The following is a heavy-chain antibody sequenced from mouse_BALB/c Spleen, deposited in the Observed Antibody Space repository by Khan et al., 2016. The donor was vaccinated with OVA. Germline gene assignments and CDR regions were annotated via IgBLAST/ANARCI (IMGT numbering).Heavy chain of an antibody. J-gene: IGHJ3*01. V-gene: IGHV1-77*01. CDR1: GYTFTDYV. CDR2: IFPGSGTP. Sequence: QVQLKQSGPEMVKPGASLKVSCKASGYTFTDYVIGWMQQRPRQGLEWIGDIFPGSGTPYYNEKFKDKATLTADQSSNTAYLQISSLTSEDSGVYLCAGGGYAVFAYWGQGTLVTVSA. D-gene: IGHD2-14*01. CDR3: AGGGYAVFAY.